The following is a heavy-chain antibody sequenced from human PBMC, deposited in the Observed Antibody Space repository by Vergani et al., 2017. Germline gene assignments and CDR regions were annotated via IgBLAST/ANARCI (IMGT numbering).Heavy chain of an antibody. CDR2: TRYDGIVE. CDR1: GFRFSSYG. CDR3: ATAGAAYCRGASCYDFFEY. J-gene: IGHJ4*02. D-gene: IGHD2-15*01. Sequence: VQLVESGGGVVQPGRSLRLSCAASGFRFSSYGMNWVRQAPGKGLEWVAFTRYDGIVEYYGDSVRGRFTISRDNSKNTLYLQMNRLRPEDTAVYYCATAGAAYCRGASCYDFFEYWGQGTLVTVAS. V-gene: IGHV3-30*02.